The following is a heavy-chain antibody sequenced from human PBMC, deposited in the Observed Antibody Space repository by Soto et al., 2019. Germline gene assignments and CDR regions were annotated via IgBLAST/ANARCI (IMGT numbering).Heavy chain of an antibody. CDR1: GFTFSSYS. CDR2: ISSSSSTM. CDR3: ARLIGVYAIAFDY. J-gene: IGHJ4*02. D-gene: IGHD2-8*01. V-gene: IGHV3-48*01. Sequence: GGSLRLSCAASGFTFSSYSMNWVRQAPGKGLEWVSYISSSSSTMYYADSVKGRFTISRDNAKNALYLQMNSLRAEDTAVYYCARLIGVYAIAFDYWGQGTLVTVSS.